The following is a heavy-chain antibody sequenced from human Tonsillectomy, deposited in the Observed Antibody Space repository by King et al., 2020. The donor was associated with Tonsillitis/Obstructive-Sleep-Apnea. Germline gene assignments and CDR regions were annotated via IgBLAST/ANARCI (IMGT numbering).Heavy chain of an antibody. Sequence: VQLQQSGPGLVKPSQTLSLTCAISGDSVSSNSDAWNWIWQAPSRGLEWLGRTYYRATWDNDYAGSVKSRITLNPDTSKNQFSLQLNYVTPEDTAIYYCARDLSFVFHTWGQGTMITVSS. J-gene: IGHJ3*02. CDR3: ARDLSFVFHT. V-gene: IGHV6-1*01. CDR2: TYYRATWDN. CDR1: GDSVSSNSDA.